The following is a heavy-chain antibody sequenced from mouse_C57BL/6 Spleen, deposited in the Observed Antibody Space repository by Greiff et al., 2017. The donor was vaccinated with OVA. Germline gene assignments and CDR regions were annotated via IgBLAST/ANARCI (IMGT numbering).Heavy chain of an antibody. J-gene: IGHJ1*03. CDR1: GFNIKDDY. CDR3: TTGGSSNFDG. Sequence: VQLKQSGAELVRPGASVKLSCTASGFNIKDDYMHWVKQRPEQGLEWIGWIDPENGDTEYALKFQGKATITADTSSNTAYLQLSSLTSEDTAVYYCTTGGSSNFDGWGTGTTVTVSS. V-gene: IGHV14-4*01. D-gene: IGHD1-1*01. CDR2: IDPENGDT.